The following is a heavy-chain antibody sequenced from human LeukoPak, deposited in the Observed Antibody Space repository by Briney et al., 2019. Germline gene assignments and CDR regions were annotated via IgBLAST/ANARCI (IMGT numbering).Heavy chain of an antibody. D-gene: IGHD3-10*01. CDR2: ISAYNGNT. J-gene: IGHJ3*02. V-gene: IGHV1-18*01. CDR1: GYTFTSYG. Sequence: ASVKVSCKASGYTFTSYGISWVRQAPGQGLEWMGWISAYNGNTNYAQKLQGRVTMTTDTTTSTAYMELRSLRSDDTAVYYCARDLGDPPHDAFDIWGQGTMVTVSS. CDR3: ARDLGDPPHDAFDI.